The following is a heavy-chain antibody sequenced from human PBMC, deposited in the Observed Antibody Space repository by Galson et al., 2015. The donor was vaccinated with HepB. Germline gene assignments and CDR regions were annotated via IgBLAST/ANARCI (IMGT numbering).Heavy chain of an antibody. V-gene: IGHV5-10-1*01. CDR2: IDPSDSYT. CDR3: VSRHYYFDSGTWYNVSDY. J-gene: IGHJ4*02. Sequence: QSGAEVKKPGESLRISCKGSGYTFTAFWITWVRQIPGKGLEWMGRIDPSDSYTDYRPSFRGHVTISTDKSITTAYLQWSSLSASDTAIYYCVSRHYYFDSGTWYNVSDYWGQGTLVTVSS. CDR1: GYTFTAFW. D-gene: IGHD3-10*01.